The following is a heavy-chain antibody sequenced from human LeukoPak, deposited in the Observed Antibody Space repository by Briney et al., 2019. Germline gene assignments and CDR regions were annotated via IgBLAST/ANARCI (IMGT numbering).Heavy chain of an antibody. CDR3: ARGTNDYGYYFDY. CDR2: INHSGST. CDR1: GGSISGYY. V-gene: IGHV4-34*01. D-gene: IGHD4-17*01. J-gene: IGHJ4*02. Sequence: SETLSLTCTVSGGSISGYYWSLIRQPPGKGLEWIGEINHSGSTNYNPSLKSRVTISVDTSKNQFSLKLSSVTAADTAVYYCARGTNDYGYYFDYWGQGTLVTVSS.